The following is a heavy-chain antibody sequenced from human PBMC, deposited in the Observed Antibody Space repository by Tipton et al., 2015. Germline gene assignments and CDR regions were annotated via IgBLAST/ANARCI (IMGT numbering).Heavy chain of an antibody. D-gene: IGHD5-12*01. V-gene: IGHV3-7*01. Sequence: SLRLSCAASGFTFSNYWMTWVRQAPGKGLEWVANIKPDGGESYYVDSVKGRFTFSRDNAKNSLHLQMNSLRAEDTAVYYCARSGGYGWDYWGQGTLVTVSS. CDR3: ARSGGYGWDY. J-gene: IGHJ4*02. CDR1: GFTFSNYW. CDR2: IKPDGGES.